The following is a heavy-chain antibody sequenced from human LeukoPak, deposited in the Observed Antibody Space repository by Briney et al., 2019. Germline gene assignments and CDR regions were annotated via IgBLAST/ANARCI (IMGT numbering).Heavy chain of an antibody. Sequence: GGSLRLSCGASGFTFSSYWMSWVRQAPGKGLEWVANIKQDGSEKYYVDCVKGRFTISRDNAKNSLYLQMNSLRAEDTAVYYCARDLGAASYGDYEDYFDYWGQGTLVTVSS. V-gene: IGHV3-7*01. D-gene: IGHD4-17*01. CDR1: GFTFSSYW. J-gene: IGHJ4*02. CDR2: IKQDGSEK. CDR3: ARDLGAASYGDYEDYFDY.